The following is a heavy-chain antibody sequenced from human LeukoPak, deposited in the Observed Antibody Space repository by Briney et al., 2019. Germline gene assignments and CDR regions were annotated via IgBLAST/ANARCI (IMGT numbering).Heavy chain of an antibody. Sequence: PGGSLRLSCAASGFTFSSYSMNWVRQAPGKGLEWVSSISSSSSYIYYADSVKGRFTISRDNAKNSLYLQMNSLRAEDTAVYYCARYRDGYPLRANWGQGTLVTVSS. D-gene: IGHD5-24*01. CDR2: ISSSSSYI. CDR1: GFTFSSYS. CDR3: ARYRDGYPLRAN. V-gene: IGHV3-21*01. J-gene: IGHJ4*02.